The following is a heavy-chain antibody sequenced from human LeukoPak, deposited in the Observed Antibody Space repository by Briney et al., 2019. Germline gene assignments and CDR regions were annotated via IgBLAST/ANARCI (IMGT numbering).Heavy chain of an antibody. D-gene: IGHD3-22*01. V-gene: IGHV3-23*01. J-gene: IGHJ4*02. CDR1: GFTFRSYA. Sequence: GGSLRLSCAASGFTFRSYAMIWVRQAPGKGLEWVSAISGSGGSTYYADSVKGRYTISRDNSKNTLYLQMNSLRAEDTAVYYCAKGLDYDSSGSDYWGQGTLVTASS. CDR2: ISGSGGST. CDR3: AKGLDYDSSGSDY.